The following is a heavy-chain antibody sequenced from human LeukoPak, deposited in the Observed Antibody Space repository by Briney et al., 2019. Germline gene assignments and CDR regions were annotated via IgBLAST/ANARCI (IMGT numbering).Heavy chain of an antibody. CDR1: GGSISSSSYY. V-gene: IGHV4-39*01. D-gene: IGHD3-9*01. J-gene: IGHJ6*02. CDR3: ARRDYDILTGYSYGMDV. Sequence: SETLSLTCTVSGGSISSSSYYWGWIRQPPGKGLEWIGSIYYSGSTYYNPSLKSRVTISVDTSKNQFSPKLSSVTAADTAVYYCARRDYDILTGYSYGMDVWGQGTTVTVSS. CDR2: IYYSGST.